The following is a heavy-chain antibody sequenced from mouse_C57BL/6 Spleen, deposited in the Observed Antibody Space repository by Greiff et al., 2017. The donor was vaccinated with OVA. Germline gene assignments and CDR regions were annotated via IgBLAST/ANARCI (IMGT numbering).Heavy chain of an antibody. CDR1: GYAFSSYW. CDR3: ARWYGNYLYAMDY. J-gene: IGHJ4*01. CDR2: IYPGDGDT. Sequence: VQLQQSGAELVKPGASVKISCKASGYAFSSYWVNWVKQRPGKGLEWIGQIYPGDGDTNYNGKFKGKATLTADKSSSTAYMQLSSLTSEDSAVYFCARWYGNYLYAMDYWGQGTSVTVSS. V-gene: IGHV1-80*01. D-gene: IGHD2-10*02.